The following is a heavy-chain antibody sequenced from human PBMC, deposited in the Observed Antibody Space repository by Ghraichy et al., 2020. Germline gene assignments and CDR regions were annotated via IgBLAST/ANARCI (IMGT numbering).Heavy chain of an antibody. D-gene: IGHD3-3*01. J-gene: IGHJ4*02. CDR1: GFTFSSYS. V-gene: IGHV3-21*01. CDR3: ARDPVGIFGVVRPY. CDR2: ISSSSSYI. Sequence: GALRLSCAASGFTFSSYSMNWVRQAPGKGLEWVSSISSSSSYIYYADSVKGRFTISRDNAKNSLYLQMNSLSAEDTAVYYCARDPVGIFGVVRPYWGQGTVVTVSS.